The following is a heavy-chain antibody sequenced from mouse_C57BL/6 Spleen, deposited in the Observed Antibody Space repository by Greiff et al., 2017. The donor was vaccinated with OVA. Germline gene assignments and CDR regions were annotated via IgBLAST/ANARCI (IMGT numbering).Heavy chain of an antibody. V-gene: IGHV1-69*01. Sequence: QVQLQQPGAELVMPGASVKLSCKASGYTFTSYWMHWVKQRPGQGLEWIGEIDPSDSYTNYNQKFKGKSTLTVDKSSSTAYMQLSSLTSEDSAVYYCARGSNYEDGYFDVWGTGTTVTVSS. CDR2: IDPSDSYT. D-gene: IGHD2-5*01. CDR1: GYTFTSYW. J-gene: IGHJ1*03. CDR3: ARGSNYEDGYFDV.